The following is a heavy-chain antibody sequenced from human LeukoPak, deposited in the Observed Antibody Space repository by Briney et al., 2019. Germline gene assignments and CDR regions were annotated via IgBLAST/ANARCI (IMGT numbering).Heavy chain of an antibody. CDR2: ISSSSSYI. V-gene: IGHV3-21*01. D-gene: IGHD2-2*01. CDR3: ARVFSVVGFCSSTSCYGVY. J-gene: IGHJ4*02. CDR1: GFTFSSYS. Sequence: GGSLRLSCAASGFTFSSYSMNWVRQAPGKGLEWVSSISSSSSYIYYADSVKGRFTISRDNAKNSLYLQMNSLRAEDTAVYYCARVFSVVGFCSSTSCYGVYGGQEPLVTFP.